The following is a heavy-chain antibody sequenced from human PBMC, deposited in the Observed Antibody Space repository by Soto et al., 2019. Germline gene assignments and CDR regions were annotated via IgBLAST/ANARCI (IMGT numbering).Heavy chain of an antibody. CDR1: GYTFSGYD. Sequence: ASVKGSWKAAGYTFSGYDIHWVRQAPGQGREWMGWINPNSGGTNYAQKFQGRVTMTRDTSISTAYMELSRLRSDDTAVYYCASSRRYYDSSGYSPHFDYWGQGTLVTVSS. CDR2: INPNSGGT. V-gene: IGHV1-2*02. J-gene: IGHJ4*02. CDR3: ASSRRYYDSSGYSPHFDY. D-gene: IGHD3-22*01.